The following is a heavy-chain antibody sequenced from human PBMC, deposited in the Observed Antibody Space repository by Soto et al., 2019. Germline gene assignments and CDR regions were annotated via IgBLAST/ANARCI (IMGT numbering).Heavy chain of an antibody. CDR2: ISSSSSTI. J-gene: IGHJ6*02. CDR3: ARDFLVVPAAGGMDV. CDR1: GFTFSSCS. Sequence: GGSLRLSCAASGFTFSSCSMNWVRQAPGKGLEWVSYISSSSSTIYYADSVKGRFTISRDNAKNSLYLQMNSLRDEDTAVYYCARDFLVVPAAGGMDVWGQGTTVTVSS. V-gene: IGHV3-48*02. D-gene: IGHD2-2*01.